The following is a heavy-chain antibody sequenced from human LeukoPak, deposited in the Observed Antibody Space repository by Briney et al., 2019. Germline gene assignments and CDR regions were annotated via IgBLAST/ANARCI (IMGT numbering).Heavy chain of an antibody. Sequence: ASVKVSCKASGYTFTSYAMNWVRQAPGQGLEWMGWINTNTGYPTYAQGFTGRFVFSLDTSVSTAYLQISSLKAEDTAVYYCARVSPGMYDFWSGYYQGNWFDPWGQGTLVTVSS. V-gene: IGHV7-4-1*02. J-gene: IGHJ5*02. CDR3: ARVSPGMYDFWSGYYQGNWFDP. CDR1: GYTFTSYA. D-gene: IGHD3-3*01. CDR2: INTNTGYP.